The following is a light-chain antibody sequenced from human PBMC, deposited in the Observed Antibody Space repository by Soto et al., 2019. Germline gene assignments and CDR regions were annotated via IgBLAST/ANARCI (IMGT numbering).Light chain of an antibody. J-gene: IGLJ2*01. V-gene: IGLV1-44*01. CDR2: DTT. CDR1: YSNIGIND. Sequence: QSLLTHPPSSSGTPGQRVVVSCSGTYSNIGINDVHWYRQLSGSAPQILIYDTTERATGVPDRFSGSKSGTSASLAISGLQAEDEADYHCAAWDDSLNGPIFGGGTKVTVL. CDR3: AAWDDSLNGPI.